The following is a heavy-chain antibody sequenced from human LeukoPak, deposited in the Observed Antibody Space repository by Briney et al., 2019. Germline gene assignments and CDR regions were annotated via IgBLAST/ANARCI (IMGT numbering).Heavy chain of an antibody. D-gene: IGHD4-11*01. CDR1: GFTFSSYE. J-gene: IGHJ4*02. V-gene: IGHV3-20*04. CDR2: INWNGGNT. CDR3: ARVASNYDFDY. Sequence: GGSLRLSCAASGFTFSSYEMNWVRQAPGKGLEWVSGINWNGGNTGYADSVKGRFTISRDNAKNSLYLQMNSLRAEDTALYYCARVASNYDFDYWGQGTLVTVSS.